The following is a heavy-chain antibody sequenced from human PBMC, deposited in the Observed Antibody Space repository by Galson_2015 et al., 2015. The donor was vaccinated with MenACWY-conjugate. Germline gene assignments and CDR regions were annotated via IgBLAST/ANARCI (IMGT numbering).Heavy chain of an antibody. CDR3: AKDPPDNYDSSGHHGGDY. CDR1: GFTFSSYA. J-gene: IGHJ4*02. D-gene: IGHD3-22*01. V-gene: IGHV3-23*01. CDR2: ISGSGGST. Sequence: SLRLSCAASGFTFSSYAMSWVRQAPGKGLEWVSAISGSGGSTYYADSVKGRFTISRDNSKNTLYLQMNSLRAEDTAVYYCAKDPPDNYDSSGHHGGDYWGQGTLVTVSS.